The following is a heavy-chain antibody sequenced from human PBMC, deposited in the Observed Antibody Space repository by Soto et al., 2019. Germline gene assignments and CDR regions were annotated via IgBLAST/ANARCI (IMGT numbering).Heavy chain of an antibody. J-gene: IGHJ5*02. Sequence: GGSLRLSCAASGFTFSSYSMNWVRQAPGKGLEWVSYISSSSSTIYYADSVKGRFTISRDNAKNSLYLQMNSLRAEDTAVYYCARGPLYYYGSGSNYNWFDPWGQGTPVTVSS. CDR3: ARGPLYYYGSGSNYNWFDP. V-gene: IGHV3-48*01. CDR1: GFTFSSYS. D-gene: IGHD3-10*01. CDR2: ISSSSSTI.